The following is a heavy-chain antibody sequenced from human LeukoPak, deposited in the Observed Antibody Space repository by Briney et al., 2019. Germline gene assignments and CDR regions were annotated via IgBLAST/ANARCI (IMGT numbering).Heavy chain of an antibody. CDR3: ANLPTLGVSGWDY. D-gene: IGHD6-19*01. CDR1: GFTLSSHW. J-gene: IGHJ4*02. Sequence: PGGSLRLSCAASGFTLSSHWMSWVRQAPGKGLEWVANIKHTASEKYYVDSVKGRFTISRDNSKNTLYLQMNSLRPEDTAVYYCANLPTLGVSGWDYWGQGTLVTVSS. CDR2: IKHTASEK. V-gene: IGHV3-7*01.